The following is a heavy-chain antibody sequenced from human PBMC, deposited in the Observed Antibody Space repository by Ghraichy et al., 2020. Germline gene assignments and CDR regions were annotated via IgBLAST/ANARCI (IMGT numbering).Heavy chain of an antibody. D-gene: IGHD2-2*01. CDR1: GFTFSSYS. V-gene: IGHV3-48*02. CDR3: ARDGGYCSSTNCYMAV. J-gene: IGHJ6*02. Sequence: GESLRLSCAASGFTFSSYSMNWVRQAPGKGLEWVSYISSSSSTIYYADSVKGRFTISRDNAKSSLFLQMNSLRDEDTAVYYCARDGGYCSSTNCYMAVWGQGTTVTVSS. CDR2: ISSSSSTI.